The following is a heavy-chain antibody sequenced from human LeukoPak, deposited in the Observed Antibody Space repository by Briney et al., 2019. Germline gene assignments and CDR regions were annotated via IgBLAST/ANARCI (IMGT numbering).Heavy chain of an antibody. J-gene: IGHJ3*02. V-gene: IGHV4-59*08. Sequence: SETLSLTCTVSGGSISSYYWSWIRQPPGKGLEWIGYIYNSGSTNYNPSLKSRVTISVDTSKNQFSLKLSSVTAADTAVYYCTRADYGGNSGGAFDIWGQGTMVTVSS. D-gene: IGHD4-23*01. CDR2: IYNSGST. CDR3: TRADYGGNSGGAFDI. CDR1: GGSISSYY.